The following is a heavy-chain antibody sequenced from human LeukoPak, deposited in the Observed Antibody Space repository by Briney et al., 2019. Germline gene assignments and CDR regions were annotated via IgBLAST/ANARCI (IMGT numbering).Heavy chain of an antibody. J-gene: IGHJ4*02. CDR1: GYTFTSYW. Sequence: AESLTLSCKVSGYTFTSYWIGWVRQMAGKGLESMGVIHPTDADTIYSPSFQGQVTLSADKSVSPAYLQWSSLKAADTAMCYGARYDSSGYIDYWGQGTLVNVSS. CDR2: IHPTDADT. V-gene: IGHV5-51*01. D-gene: IGHD3-22*01. CDR3: ARYDSSGYIDY.